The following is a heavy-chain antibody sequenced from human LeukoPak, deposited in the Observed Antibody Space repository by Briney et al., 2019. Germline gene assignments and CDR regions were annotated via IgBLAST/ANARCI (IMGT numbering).Heavy chain of an antibody. Sequence: ASVKVSCKASGYTFTSYYMHWVRQAPGQGLEWMGIINPSGGSTSYAQKFQGRVTMTRDTSASTAYMELSSLRSEDMAVYYCARAGYDFWSGYHTNWFDPWGQGTLVTVSS. CDR3: ARAGYDFWSGYHTNWFDP. V-gene: IGHV1-46*01. J-gene: IGHJ5*02. D-gene: IGHD3-3*01. CDR1: GYTFTSYY. CDR2: INPSGGST.